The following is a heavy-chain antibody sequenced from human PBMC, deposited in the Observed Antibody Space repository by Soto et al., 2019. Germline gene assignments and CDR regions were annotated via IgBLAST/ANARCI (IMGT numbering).Heavy chain of an antibody. D-gene: IGHD3-3*01. CDR1: GFTFSSYA. CDR3: ARGWDFWSGYYIGGMDV. V-gene: IGHV3-23*01. CDR2: ISGSGGST. J-gene: IGHJ6*02. Sequence: PGGSLRLSCAASGFTFSSYAMSWVRQAPGKGLEWVSAISGSGGSTYCADSVKGRFTISRDNSKNTLYLQMNSLRAEDTAVYYCARGWDFWSGYYIGGMDVWGQGTTVTVS.